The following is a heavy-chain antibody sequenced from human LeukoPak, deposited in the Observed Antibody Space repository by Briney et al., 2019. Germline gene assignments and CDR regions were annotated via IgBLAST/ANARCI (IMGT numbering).Heavy chain of an antibody. Sequence: RPGGSLRLSCVVSGFTFINYGMSWVREAPGKGLEGVSTIRGSGDRTYYAESVKGRFTMSGDKSKNTRYLQMSNLRAEDPAVYHCAVLAVPAVGYWGQGTLVTVSS. CDR3: AVLAVPAVGY. V-gene: IGHV3-23*01. CDR1: GFTFINYG. CDR2: IRGSGDRT. D-gene: IGHD2-15*01. J-gene: IGHJ4*02.